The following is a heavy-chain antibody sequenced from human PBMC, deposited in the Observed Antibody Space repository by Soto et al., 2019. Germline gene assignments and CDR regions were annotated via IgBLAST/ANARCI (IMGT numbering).Heavy chain of an antibody. CDR3: ARRRITMIVVVFDAFDI. D-gene: IGHD3-22*01. V-gene: IGHV4-4*02. CDR2: IYHSGST. CDR1: GGSISSSYW. Sequence: QVQLQESGPGLVKPSGTLSLTCAVSGGSISSSYWWSWVRQPPGKGLEWIGEIYHSGSTNYNPSLKCRVTISVDKSKNQFALKLSSVTAADTAVYYCARRRITMIVVVFDAFDIWGQGTMVTVSS. J-gene: IGHJ3*02.